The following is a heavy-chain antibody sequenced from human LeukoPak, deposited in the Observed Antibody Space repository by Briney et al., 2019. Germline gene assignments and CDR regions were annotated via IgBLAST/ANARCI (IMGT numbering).Heavy chain of an antibody. D-gene: IGHD3-9*01. CDR2: INHSGST. CDR1: GGSFSGYY. J-gene: IGHJ4*02. Sequence: SETLSLTCAVYGGSFSGYYWSWIRQPPGKGLEWIGEINHSGSTNYNPSLKSRVTISVDTSKNQFSLKLSSVTAADTAVYYCARGRRPYYDILTGSTRFGYWGQGTLVTVSS. CDR3: ARGRRPYYDILTGSTRFGY. V-gene: IGHV4-34*01.